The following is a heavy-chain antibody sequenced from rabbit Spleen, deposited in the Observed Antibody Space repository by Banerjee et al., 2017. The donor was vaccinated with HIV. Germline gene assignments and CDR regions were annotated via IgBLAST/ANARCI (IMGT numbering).Heavy chain of an antibody. CDR1: GFDFSSYS. J-gene: IGHJ4*01. CDR3: ARDGAGGSYFAL. V-gene: IGHV1S47*01. Sequence: QEQLEETGGGLVQPGGSLSLSCKTSGFDFSSYSMSWVRQAPGKGLEWIGYIDPVFGITYYANWVNGRFSISRENAQNTVFLQMTSLTAADTATYFCARDGAGGSYFALWGQGTLVTVS. D-gene: IGHD8-1*01. CDR2: IDPVFGIT.